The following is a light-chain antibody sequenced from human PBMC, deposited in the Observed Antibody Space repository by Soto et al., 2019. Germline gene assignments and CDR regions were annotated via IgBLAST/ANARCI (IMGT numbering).Light chain of an antibody. J-gene: IGKJ1*01. CDR2: KAS. Sequence: DIQMTQSPSTLSASVGDRVTITCRASQSISSRLAWYQQKPGKAPKLLIYKASSLESGVPSRFSGSGSGTEFTLTISSLQHDDFATYYCQQYNSYSGTFGQGTKVDIK. CDR1: QSISSR. V-gene: IGKV1-5*03. CDR3: QQYNSYSGT.